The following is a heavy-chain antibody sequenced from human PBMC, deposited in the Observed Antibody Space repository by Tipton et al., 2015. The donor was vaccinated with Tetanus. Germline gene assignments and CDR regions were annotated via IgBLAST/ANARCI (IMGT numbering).Heavy chain of an antibody. J-gene: IGHJ3*01. Sequence: TLSLTCTVSGGSMSNNYWSWIRQPPGKGLEWIAHIFHSGSTNYSPSLKSRVAISMDTSKNHIPLKLSSVTAADTAVYYCARRSYCSSSRCFDAFDLWGQGTMVTVSS. V-gene: IGHV4-59*07. D-gene: IGHD2-2*01. CDR2: IFHSGST. CDR3: ARRSYCSSSRCFDAFDL. CDR1: GGSMSNNY.